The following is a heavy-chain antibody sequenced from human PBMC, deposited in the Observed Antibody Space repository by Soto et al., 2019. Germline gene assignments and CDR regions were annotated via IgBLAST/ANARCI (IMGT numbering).Heavy chain of an antibody. CDR2: IYHSGGT. CDR3: ARHNYGSGSTYFDY. D-gene: IGHD3-10*01. CDR1: GGSISSGGYS. V-gene: IGHV4-30-2*01. Sequence: SETLSLTCAVSGGSISSGGYSWSWIRQPPGKGLEWIGYIYHSGGTNYNPSLKSRVTISVDTSKNQFSLKLNSMTAADTAVYYCARHNYGSGSTYFDYWGQGTLVTVSS. J-gene: IGHJ4*02.